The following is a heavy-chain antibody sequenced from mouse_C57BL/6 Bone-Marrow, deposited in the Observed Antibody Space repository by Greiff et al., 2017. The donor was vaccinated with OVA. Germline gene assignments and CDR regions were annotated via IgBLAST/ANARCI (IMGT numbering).Heavy chain of an antibody. CDR2: INPGSGGT. J-gene: IGHJ3*01. CDR3: AREGYCYGSSPGFAY. D-gene: IGHD1-1*01. CDR1: GYAFTNYL. Sequence: QVQLQQSGAELVRPGTSVKVSCKASGYAFTNYLIEWVKQRPGHGLEWIGVINPGSGGTNYNEKFKGKATLTADKSSSTAYMQLSSLTSEDSAVYVCAREGYCYGSSPGFAYWGQGTLVTVSA. V-gene: IGHV1-54*01.